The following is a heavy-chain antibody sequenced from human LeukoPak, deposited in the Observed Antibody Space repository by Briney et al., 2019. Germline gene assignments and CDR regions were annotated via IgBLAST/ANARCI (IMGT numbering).Heavy chain of an antibody. D-gene: IGHD3-10*01. CDR1: GYSFTSYW. CDR2: IYPGDSDT. CDR3: ARRITMVRGVSNWFDP. Sequence: GESLKISCKGSGYSFTSYWIGWVRQMPGKGLEWMGIIYPGDSDTRYSPSFQGQVTISAGKSISTAYLQWSSLKASDTAMYYCARRITMVRGVSNWFDPWGQGTLVTVSS. J-gene: IGHJ5*02. V-gene: IGHV5-51*01.